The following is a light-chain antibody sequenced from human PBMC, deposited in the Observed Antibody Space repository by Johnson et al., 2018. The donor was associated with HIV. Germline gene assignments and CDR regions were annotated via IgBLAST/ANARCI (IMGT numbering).Light chain of an antibody. CDR2: DNN. V-gene: IGLV1-51*01. Sequence: QSVLTQPPSVSAAPGQKVTISCSGSSSNIGNNYVSWYQQLPGTAPKLLIYDNNQRPSGVPDRFSGSKYGTSASLAICGLQAEDEAYYCCAAWDDSRNVLYVFATATKVTVL. CDR3: AAWDDSRNVLYV. CDR1: SSNIGNNY. J-gene: IGLJ1*01.